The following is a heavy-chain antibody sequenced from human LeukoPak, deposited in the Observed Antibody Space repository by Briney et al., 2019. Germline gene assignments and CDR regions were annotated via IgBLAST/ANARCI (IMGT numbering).Heavy chain of an antibody. CDR1: GSSISSSTW. CDR3: ASGGLVSRYLDH. D-gene: IGHD3-9*01. J-gene: IGHJ4*02. Sequence: SETLSLTCAVSGSSISSSTWWTWVRQPPGKGLEWIGEVFYSGSTNSNPSLKSRLTMSVDESKHEFSLKLTSVTAADTAVYYCASGGLVSRYLDHWGQGTLVTVSP. CDR2: VFYSGST. V-gene: IGHV4-4*02.